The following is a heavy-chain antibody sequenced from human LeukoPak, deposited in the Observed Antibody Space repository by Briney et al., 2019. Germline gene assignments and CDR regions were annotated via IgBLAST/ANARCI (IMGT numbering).Heavy chain of an antibody. CDR3: ARSYGSGSYTPPSDY. CDR1: EYTFTGYY. Sequence: ASVKVSCKASEYTFTGYYMHWVRQDPGQGLEWMGRINPNSGGTNYAQKLQGRVTMTRDTSISTAYMELSRLRSDDTAVYYCARSYGSGSYTPPSDYWGQGTLVTVSS. V-gene: IGHV1-2*06. J-gene: IGHJ4*02. CDR2: INPNSGGT. D-gene: IGHD3-10*01.